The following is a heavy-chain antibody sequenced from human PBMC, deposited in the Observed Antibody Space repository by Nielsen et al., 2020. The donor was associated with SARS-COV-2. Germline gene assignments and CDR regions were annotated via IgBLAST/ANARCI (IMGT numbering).Heavy chain of an antibody. V-gene: IGHV3-9*01. J-gene: IGHJ5*02. Sequence: SLKISCAASGFTFDDYAMHWVRQAPGKGLEWVSGISWNSGSIGYADSVKGRFTISRDNAKNSLYLQMNSLRAEDTAVYYCARAYSSSWQLRFDPWGQGTLVTVSS. CDR2: ISWNSGSI. CDR3: ARAYSSSWQLRFDP. D-gene: IGHD6-13*01. CDR1: GFTFDDYA.